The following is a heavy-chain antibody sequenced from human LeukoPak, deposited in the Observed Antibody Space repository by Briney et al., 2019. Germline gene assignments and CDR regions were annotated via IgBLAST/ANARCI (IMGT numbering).Heavy chain of an antibody. Sequence: KPGGSLRLSCVGSGFTFGSQTMSWVRQTPGKGLEWVSSITSSSAHIYYADSVEGRFIISRDNAKNSLFLQMNNLRSEDTGLYYCARETVAGSNYWGQGTPVTVSS. CDR1: GFTFGSQT. CDR3: ARETVAGSNY. CDR2: ITSSSAHI. D-gene: IGHD6-19*01. J-gene: IGHJ4*02. V-gene: IGHV3-21*01.